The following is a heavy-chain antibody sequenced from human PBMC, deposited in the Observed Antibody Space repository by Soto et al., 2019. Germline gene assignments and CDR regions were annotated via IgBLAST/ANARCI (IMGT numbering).Heavy chain of an antibody. D-gene: IGHD6-13*01. CDR2: IYYSGST. Sequence: QVQLQESGPGLVKPSETLSLTCTVSGGSVSSGSHYWSWIRQSPGKGLEWIGYIYYSGSTSYNPSLKSRVTVSVAPPNNWFSLRLSSVTAAAAAVYFCARPFGVIAGTPLAHWAQGPLVTVPS. J-gene: IGHJ5*02. CDR3: ARPFGVIAGTPLAH. CDR1: GGSVSSGSHY. V-gene: IGHV4-61*01.